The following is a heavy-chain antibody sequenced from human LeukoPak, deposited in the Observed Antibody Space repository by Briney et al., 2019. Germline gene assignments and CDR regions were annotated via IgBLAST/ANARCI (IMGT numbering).Heavy chain of an antibody. CDR1: GYTFTSYG. Sequence: ASVKVSCKASGYTFTSYGISWVRQAPGQGLEWMGWISAYNGNTNYAQKLQGRVTMTTDTSTSTAYMELRSRRSDDTAVYYCARVGGYSGYEDYYYYGMDVWGKGTTVTVSS. CDR3: ARVGGYSGYEDYYYYGMDV. CDR2: ISAYNGNT. D-gene: IGHD5-12*01. J-gene: IGHJ6*04. V-gene: IGHV1-18*04.